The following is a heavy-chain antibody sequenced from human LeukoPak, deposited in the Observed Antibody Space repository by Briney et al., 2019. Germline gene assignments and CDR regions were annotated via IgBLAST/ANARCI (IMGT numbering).Heavy chain of an antibody. Sequence: ASETLSLTCAVSGGSISSSNWWRWVRQPPGKGLEWIGEIYHSGSTNYNPSLKSRVTISVDKSKNQFSLKLSSVTAADTAVYYCARELNDCSSTSCYLKFDYWGQGTLVTVSS. D-gene: IGHD2-2*01. V-gene: IGHV4-4*02. CDR3: ARELNDCSSTSCYLKFDY. CDR1: GGSISSSNW. CDR2: IYHSGST. J-gene: IGHJ4*02.